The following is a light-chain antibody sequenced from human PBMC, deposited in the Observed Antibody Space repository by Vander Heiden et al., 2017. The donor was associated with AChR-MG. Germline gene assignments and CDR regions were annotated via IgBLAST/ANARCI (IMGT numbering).Light chain of an antibody. V-gene: IGKV3-15*01. CDR1: QSVSNN. Sequence: EIVMTQSPDILSVSPGDRATLSCRASQSVSNNVAWYQQKPGQAPRLLIYRASTRANDIPHRFSGSGSETEFTLTISSLQYEDFADYYWQQDHPLHSFGQGTKVEIK. J-gene: IGKJ1*01. CDR2: RAS. CDR3: QQDHPLHS.